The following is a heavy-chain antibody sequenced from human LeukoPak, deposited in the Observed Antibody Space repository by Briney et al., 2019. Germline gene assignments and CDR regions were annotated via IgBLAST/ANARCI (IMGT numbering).Heavy chain of an antibody. V-gene: IGHV3-15*01. D-gene: IGHD3-22*01. Sequence: PGGSLRLSCAASGFKFSDAWMTWVRQAPGKGLEWVGRIKLTGEGWTTDFAALVRDRFIISRDDSTNTLYLQMNSLKIEDTAVYFCAWDGSDYYTLHYWGQGTLVTVSS. J-gene: IGHJ4*02. CDR3: AWDGSDYYTLHY. CDR2: IKLTGEGWTT. CDR1: GFKFSDAW.